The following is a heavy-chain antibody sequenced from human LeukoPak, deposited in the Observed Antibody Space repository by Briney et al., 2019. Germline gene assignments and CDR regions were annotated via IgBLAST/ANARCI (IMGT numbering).Heavy chain of an antibody. Sequence: SETLSLTCTVSGYSISSGYYWGWIRQPPGKGLEWIGNIYPSGTTYYNPSLKTRVTISVDTSKNQFSLKLSSVTAADTAVYYCARGTLAYCGGDCYGILKIGWFDPWGQGTLVTVSS. V-gene: IGHV4-38-2*02. CDR3: ARGTLAYCGGDCYGILKIGWFDP. CDR1: GYSISSGYY. CDR2: IYPSGTT. J-gene: IGHJ5*02. D-gene: IGHD2-21*02.